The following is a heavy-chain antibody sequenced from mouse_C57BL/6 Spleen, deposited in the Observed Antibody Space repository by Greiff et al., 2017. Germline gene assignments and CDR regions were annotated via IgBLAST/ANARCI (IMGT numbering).Heavy chain of an antibody. CDR1: GYAFSSYW. Sequence: VMLVESGAELVKPGASVKISCKASGYAFSSYWTNWVKQRPGKGLEWIGQIYPGDGDTNYNGKFKGKATLTADKSSSTAYMQLSSLTSEDSAVYFCATYFDVWGTGATVTVSS. J-gene: IGHJ1*03. CDR3: ATYFDV. CDR2: IYPGDGDT. V-gene: IGHV1-80*01.